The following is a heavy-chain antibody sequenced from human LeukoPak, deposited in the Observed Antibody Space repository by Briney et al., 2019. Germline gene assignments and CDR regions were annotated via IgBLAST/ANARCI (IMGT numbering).Heavy chain of an antibody. CDR2: INHSGST. CDR1: GGSISTSDFY. Sequence: SETLSLTCTVSGGSISTSDFYWGWVRQPPGKGLEWIGEINHSGSTNYNPSLKSRVTISVDTSKNQFSLKLSSVTAADTAVYHCARGRNYYDSSGYYPKNYYYYGMDVWGQGTTVTVSS. J-gene: IGHJ6*02. CDR3: ARGRNYYDSSGYYPKNYYYYGMDV. D-gene: IGHD3-22*01. V-gene: IGHV4-39*07.